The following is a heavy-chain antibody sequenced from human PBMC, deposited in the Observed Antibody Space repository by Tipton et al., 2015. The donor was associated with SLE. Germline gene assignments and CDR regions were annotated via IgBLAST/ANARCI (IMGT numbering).Heavy chain of an antibody. J-gene: IGHJ4*02. CDR1: GYIFTNYD. V-gene: IGHV1-8*02. CDR2: MNPNSGKT. CDR3: ARGAGSGWYPSDH. Sequence: QLVQSGAEVKKPGASVKVSCKASGYIFTNYDIQWVRQAPGQGLEWVGWMNPNSGKTGYAQKFQGRVTMTRSTSESTAYMELSSLRSDDTALYHCARGAGSGWYPSDHWGQGTLVTVSS. D-gene: IGHD6-19*01.